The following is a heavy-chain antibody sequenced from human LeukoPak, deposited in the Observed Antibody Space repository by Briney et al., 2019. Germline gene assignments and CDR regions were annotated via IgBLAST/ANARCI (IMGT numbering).Heavy chain of an antibody. Sequence: PGGSLRLSCAASGFTFSSYGMHWVRQAPGKGLEWVAVISYDGSNKYYADSVKGRFTISRDNSKNTLYLQMNSLRAEDTAVYYCAKGLVWRPRAYYYGMDVWGQGTTVTVSS. CDR1: GFTFSSYG. CDR3: AKGLVWRPRAYYYGMDV. V-gene: IGHV3-30*18. J-gene: IGHJ6*02. D-gene: IGHD3-3*01. CDR2: ISYDGSNK.